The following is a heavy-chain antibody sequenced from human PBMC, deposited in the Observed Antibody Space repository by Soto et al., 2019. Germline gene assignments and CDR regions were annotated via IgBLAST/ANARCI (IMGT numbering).Heavy chain of an antibody. D-gene: IGHD5-12*01. Sequence: SVKVSCKASGGTFSSYAISWVRQAPGQGLEWMGGIIPIFGTANYAQKFQGRVTITADESTSTAYMELSSLRSEDTAVYYCAREVNGYNKFDDWGQGTLVTVSS. CDR2: IIPIFGTA. CDR3: AREVNGYNKFDD. CDR1: GGTFSSYA. V-gene: IGHV1-69*13. J-gene: IGHJ4*02.